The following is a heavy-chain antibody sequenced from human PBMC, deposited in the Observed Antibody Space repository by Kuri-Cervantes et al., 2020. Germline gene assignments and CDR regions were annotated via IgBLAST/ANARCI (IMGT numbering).Heavy chain of an antibody. CDR3: AKDADSSPYYFDY. CDR2: ISYDGSNK. Sequence: LSLTCAASGFTFSSYGMHWVRQAPGKGLEWVAVISYDGSNKYYADSVKGRFTISRDNSKSTLYLQMNSLRAEDTAVYYCAKDADSSPYYFDYWDQGTLVTVSS. CDR1: GFTFSSYG. V-gene: IGHV3-30*18. D-gene: IGHD6-19*01. J-gene: IGHJ4*02.